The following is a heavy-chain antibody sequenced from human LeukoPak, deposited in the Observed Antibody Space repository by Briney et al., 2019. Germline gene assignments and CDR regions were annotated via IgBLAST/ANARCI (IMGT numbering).Heavy chain of an antibody. CDR2: ISGSGGST. CDR3: AKAYCSSTSCYGDY. Sequence: NPGGSLRLSCAASGFTFSSYGMTWVRQAPGKGLEWVSGISGSGGSTYYADSVKGRFTISRDNSKNTLYLQMTSLRAEDTAVYYCAKAYCSSTSCYGDYWGQGTLVTVSS. CDR1: GFTFSSYG. J-gene: IGHJ4*02. D-gene: IGHD2-2*01. V-gene: IGHV3-23*01.